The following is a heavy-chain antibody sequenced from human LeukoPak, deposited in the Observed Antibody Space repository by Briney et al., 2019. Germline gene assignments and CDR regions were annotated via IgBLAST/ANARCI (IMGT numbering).Heavy chain of an antibody. CDR1: GDSISSTNYY. CDR3: ARSPRIYMIGTHAFDI. CDR2: IYYSGST. D-gene: IGHD3-22*01. V-gene: IGHV4-39*01. J-gene: IGHJ3*02. Sequence: SETLSLTCTVSGDSISSTNYYWGWIRQPPGKGLEWIGSIYYSGSTYYNPSLRSRVTISVDTSKNQFSLKLSSVTAADTAVYFCARSPRIYMIGTHAFDIWGQGTMVTVSS.